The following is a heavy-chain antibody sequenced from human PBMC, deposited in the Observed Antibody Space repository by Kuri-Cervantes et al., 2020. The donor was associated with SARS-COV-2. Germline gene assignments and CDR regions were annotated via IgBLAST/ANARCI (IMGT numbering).Heavy chain of an antibody. J-gene: IGHJ4*02. CDR2: INWNGGST. V-gene: IGHV3-20*04. Sequence: GGSLRLSCAASGFTFDDYGMSWVRQAPGKGLEWVSGINWNGGSTGYTDSVKGRFTISRDNSKNTLYLQMNSLRAEDTAVYYCAKDPPPAGYWGQGTLVTVSS. CDR3: AKDPPPAGY. CDR1: GFTFDDYG.